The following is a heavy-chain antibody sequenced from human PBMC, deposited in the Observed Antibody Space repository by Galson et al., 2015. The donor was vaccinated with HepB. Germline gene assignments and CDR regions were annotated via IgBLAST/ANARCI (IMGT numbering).Heavy chain of an antibody. J-gene: IGHJ4*02. CDR1: GFTFSSYA. D-gene: IGHD1-26*01. CDR3: AKDGALRRSFWA. V-gene: IGHV3-23*01. CDR2: ISGSGGST. Sequence: SLRLSCAASGFTFSSYAMSWVRRAPGKGLEWVSAISGSGGSTYYADSVKGRFTISRDNSKNTLYLQMNIPRAEDTAVYYCAKDGALRRSFWAWGQGTLVTVSS.